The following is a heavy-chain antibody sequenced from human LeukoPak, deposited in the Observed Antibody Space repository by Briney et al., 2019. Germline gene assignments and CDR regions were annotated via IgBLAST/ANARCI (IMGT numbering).Heavy chain of an antibody. CDR2: IYYSGST. CDR3: ARGVVPAADDAFDI. D-gene: IGHD2-2*01. V-gene: IGHV4-30-4*08. Sequence: SETLSLTCTVSGGSISSGDYYWSWIRQPPGKGLEWIGYIYYSGSTYYNPSLKSRVTISVDTSKNQFSLKLSSVTAADTAVYYCARGVVPAADDAFDIWGQGAMVTVSS. CDR1: GGSISSGDYY. J-gene: IGHJ3*02.